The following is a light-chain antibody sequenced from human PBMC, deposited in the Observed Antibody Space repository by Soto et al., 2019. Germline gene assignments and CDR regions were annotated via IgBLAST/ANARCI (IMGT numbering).Light chain of an antibody. Sequence: DIVMTQSPDSLAVSLGERATINCKSSQSVLCSSNNKNYLAWYQPRPGQPPKLLVYWSSTRESGVPDRFSGSGSGTDITLTISGVQAEDLAVYYCQQYCSSPLTVGGGTKVEIK. J-gene: IGKJ4*02. V-gene: IGKV4-1*01. CDR3: QQYCSSPLT. CDR2: WSS. CDR1: QSVLCSSNNKNY.